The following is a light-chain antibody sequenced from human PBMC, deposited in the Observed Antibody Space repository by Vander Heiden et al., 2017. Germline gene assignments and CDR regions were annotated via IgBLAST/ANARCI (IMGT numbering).Light chain of an antibody. CDR2: WAS. J-gene: IGKJ2*01. CDR3: QQYYSTPPT. V-gene: IGKV4-1*01. CDR1: QSVLYSSNNKNC. Sequence: DIVMTQSPDSLAVSLGVRATINCKSSQSVLYSSNNKNCLAWYQQKPGQPPKLLIYWASTRESGVPDRFSGSGSGTDFTLTISSLQAEDVAVYYCQQYYSTPPTFGQGTKLEIK.